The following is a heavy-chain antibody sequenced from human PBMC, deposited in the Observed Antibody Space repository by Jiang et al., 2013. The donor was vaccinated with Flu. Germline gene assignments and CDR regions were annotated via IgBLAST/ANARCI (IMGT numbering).Heavy chain of an antibody. J-gene: IGHJ6*02. CDR1: GGSIYRSRYY. D-gene: IGHD2-21*02. CDR3: ARSYCGGDCYSMFGYSYYGMDV. CDR2: IYNSGST. V-gene: IGHV4-39*02. Sequence: PGLVKPSETLSLTCTVSGGSIYRSRYYWGWIRQPPGKGLEWIASIYNSGSTYYNPSLKSRVTMSVDTSKNHFSLKVISVTAPDTAVYYCARSYCGGDCYSMFGYSYYGMDVWGQGTTVTVSS.